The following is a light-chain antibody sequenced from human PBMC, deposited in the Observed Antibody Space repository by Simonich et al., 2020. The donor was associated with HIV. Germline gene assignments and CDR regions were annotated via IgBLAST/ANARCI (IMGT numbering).Light chain of an antibody. CDR1: QSVLARSNNKNY. CDR2: WAA. J-gene: IGKJ5*01. Sequence: DIVMTQSPDSLAVSLGVRATINCKSSQSVLARSNNKNYLAWYQQKPGQSPKLLVYWAATRESGVPDRFSGSGSGTDFTLTISSLQAEDVAVYYCQQYYSTPITFGQGTRLEIK. V-gene: IGKV4-1*01. CDR3: QQYYSTPIT.